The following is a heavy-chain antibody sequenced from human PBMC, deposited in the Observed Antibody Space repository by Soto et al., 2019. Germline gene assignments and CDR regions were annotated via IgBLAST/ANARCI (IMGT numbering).Heavy chain of an antibody. Sequence: QVQLVQSGAEVKKPGASVKVSCKASGYTFTSYYMHWVRQAPGQGLEWMGIINPSGGSTSYAQQCQGRGTMTRDTTTSTVYMELSSLRSEDTAVYYCAREIRLRFGESDPDYYYYGMDVWGQGTTVTVSS. D-gene: IGHD3-10*01. CDR2: INPSGGST. V-gene: IGHV1-46*01. CDR3: AREIRLRFGESDPDYYYYGMDV. J-gene: IGHJ6*02. CDR1: GYTFTSYY.